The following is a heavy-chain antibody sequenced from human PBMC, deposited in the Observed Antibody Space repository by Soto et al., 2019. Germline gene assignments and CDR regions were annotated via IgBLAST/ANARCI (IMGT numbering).Heavy chain of an antibody. CDR3: ARDSPGSDY. Sequence: EVQLVESGGGLVKPGGSLRLSCAASGFTFSSYNMNWVRQAPGKGLEWVSSISSSSTYIYYADSVKGRFTISRDNAKNSLYLQMNSLRAEDTAVYYCARDSPGSDYWGQGTLVTVSS. J-gene: IGHJ4*02. CDR1: GFTFSSYN. D-gene: IGHD2-15*01. CDR2: ISSSSTYI. V-gene: IGHV3-21*01.